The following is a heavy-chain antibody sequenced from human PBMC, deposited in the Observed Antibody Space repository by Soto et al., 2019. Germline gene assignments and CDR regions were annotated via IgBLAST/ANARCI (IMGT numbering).Heavy chain of an antibody. V-gene: IGHV3-9*01. CDR2: ISWNSYDI. CDR3: ARRGGSSSGYYYYAMDV. CDR1: GFTFDDYG. Sequence: GGSLRLSCAASGFTFDDYGMHWVRQTPGKGLEWVSGISWNSYDIGYVDSVKGRFTISRDNAKNSLYLQMNSLRPEDTAVYYCARRGGSSSGYYYYAMDVWGQGTTVTVSS. J-gene: IGHJ6*02. D-gene: IGHD6-6*01.